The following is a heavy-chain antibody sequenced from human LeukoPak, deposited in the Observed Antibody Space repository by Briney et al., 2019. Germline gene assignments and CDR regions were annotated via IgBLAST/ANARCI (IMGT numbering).Heavy chain of an antibody. CDR3: VKAFDYYVDH. D-gene: IGHD3-10*02. CDR1: GFSFSSFG. J-gene: IGHJ1*01. V-gene: IGHV3-30*02. CDR2: IRYDGSNK. Sequence: PGGSLRLSCAASGFSFSSFGMHWVRQAPGKGLEWVAFIRYDGSNKFYADSVKGRFTTSRDISKTRVYRQMNSLAAEDTAVYHCVKAFDYYVDHWGQGMLVTVSS.